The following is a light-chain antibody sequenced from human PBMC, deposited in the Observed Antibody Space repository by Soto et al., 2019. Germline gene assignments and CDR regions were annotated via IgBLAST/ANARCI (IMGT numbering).Light chain of an antibody. CDR3: GSYTSTTTPFV. CDR1: SSDVGGYNY. V-gene: IGLV2-14*01. Sequence: QSALTQPASVSGSPGQSITISCTGTSSDVGGYNYVSWYQHHPGKAPKLMIYDVSNRPSGVSNRFSGSKSGNTASLTISGLQAEDEGDYHCGSYTSTTTPFVFGTGTKLTVL. J-gene: IGLJ1*01. CDR2: DVS.